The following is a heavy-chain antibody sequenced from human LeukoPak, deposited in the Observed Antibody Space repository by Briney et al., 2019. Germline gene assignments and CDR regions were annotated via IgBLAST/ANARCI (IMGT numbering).Heavy chain of an antibody. V-gene: IGHV3-30*02. CDR2: ILYDGDKK. CDR3: ARDRDPRGSWQVNFDY. D-gene: IGHD6-13*01. Sequence: GGSLRLSCAASGFTFGTYGMHWVRQAPGKGLEWVTFILYDGDKKYYADSVKGRFTISRDNSKNTLYLQMNSLRAEYTAVYYCARDRDPRGSWQVNFDYWGQGTLLTVSS. J-gene: IGHJ4*02. CDR1: GFTFGTYG.